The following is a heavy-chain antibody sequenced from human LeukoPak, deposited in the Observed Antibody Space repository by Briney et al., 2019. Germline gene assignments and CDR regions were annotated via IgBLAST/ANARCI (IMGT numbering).Heavy chain of an antibody. Sequence: ASVKVSCKASGYTFTGYYMHWVRQAPGQGLEWMGWMNPNSGDTAYAQKFQGRVTITRNTSISTAYMELSSLRSEDTAVYYCARVLDYDFWSGYYNWGQGTLVTVSS. CDR1: GYTFTGYY. CDR2: MNPNSGDT. V-gene: IGHV1-8*03. D-gene: IGHD3-3*01. J-gene: IGHJ4*02. CDR3: ARVLDYDFWSGYYN.